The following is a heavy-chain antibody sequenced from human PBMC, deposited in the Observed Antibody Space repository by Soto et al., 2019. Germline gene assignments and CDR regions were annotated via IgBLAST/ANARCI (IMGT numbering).Heavy chain of an antibody. J-gene: IGHJ4*02. V-gene: IGHV1-18*01. CDR2: ISAYNGNT. D-gene: IGHD2-21*02. Sequence: ASVKVSCKASGHTFTSYGISWVRQAPGQGLEWMGWISAYNGNTNYAQKLQGRVTMTTDTSTSTAYMELRSLRSDDTAVYYCARDRPVLAYCGGDCYYGVDYWGQGTLVTVSS. CDR3: ARDRPVLAYCGGDCYYGVDY. CDR1: GHTFTSYG.